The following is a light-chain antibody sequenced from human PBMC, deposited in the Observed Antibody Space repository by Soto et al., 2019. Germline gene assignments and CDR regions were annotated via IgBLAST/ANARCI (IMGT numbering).Light chain of an antibody. CDR2: GNR. CDR1: NSNLGAGYD. J-gene: IGLJ2*01. Sequence: QSVLTQPPSVSGAPGQRVTISCTGNNSNLGAGYDVHWYQQLPGAAPKLVVFGNRNRPSGIPERFSGSKSGNTATLTISRVEAGDEADYYCQVWDSTSDHVVFGGGTKLTVL. V-gene: IGLV1-40*01. CDR3: QVWDSTSDHVV.